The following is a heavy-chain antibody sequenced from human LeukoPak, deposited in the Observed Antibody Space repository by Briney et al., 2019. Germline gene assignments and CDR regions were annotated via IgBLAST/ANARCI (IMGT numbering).Heavy chain of an antibody. Sequence: GGSLRLSCAASGFTFSSYAMSWVRQAPGKGLEWVSTMSGSGGSTYYADSVKGRFTISRDNSKNTLYLQMNSLRADDTAVYYCAKDQSSGWPHCFDYWGQGTLVTVSS. CDR2: MSGSGGST. V-gene: IGHV3-23*01. CDR1: GFTFSSYA. D-gene: IGHD6-19*01. J-gene: IGHJ4*02. CDR3: AKDQSSGWPHCFDY.